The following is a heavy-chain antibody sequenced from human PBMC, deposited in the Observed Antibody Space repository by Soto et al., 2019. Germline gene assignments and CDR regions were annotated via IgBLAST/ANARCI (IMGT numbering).Heavy chain of an antibody. CDR3: ASGGRTAAATYYGMDV. Sequence: ASVKVSCKASGYTFTSYGISWVRQAPGQGLEWMGWISAYNGNTNYAQKLQGRVTMTTDTSTSTAYMELRSLRSDDTAVYYCASGGRTAAATYYGMDVWGQGTTVTVSS. V-gene: IGHV1-18*01. J-gene: IGHJ6*02. CDR2: ISAYNGNT. D-gene: IGHD6-13*01. CDR1: GYTFTSYG.